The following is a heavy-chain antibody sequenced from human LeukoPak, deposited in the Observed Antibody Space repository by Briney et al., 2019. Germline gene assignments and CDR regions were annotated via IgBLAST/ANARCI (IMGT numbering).Heavy chain of an antibody. CDR2: ISSSGSTI. CDR1: GFTFSSYE. Sequence: PGGSLRLSCAASGFTFSSYEMNWVRQAPGKGLEWVSYISSSGSTIYYADSVKGRFTISRDNAKNSLYLQMNSLRAEDTAVYYCARITSVTTIFDCWGQGTLVTVSS. D-gene: IGHD4-17*01. V-gene: IGHV3-48*03. CDR3: ARITSVTTIFDC. J-gene: IGHJ4*02.